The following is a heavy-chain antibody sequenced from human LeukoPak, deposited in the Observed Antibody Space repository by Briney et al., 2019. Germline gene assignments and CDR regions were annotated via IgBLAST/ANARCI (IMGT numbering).Heavy chain of an antibody. CDR3: ARGGRSRGVVPAAMVGGY. CDR2: INPSGGST. CDR1: GYTFTSYY. V-gene: IGHV1-46*01. Sequence: VASVKVSCKASGYTFTSYYMHWVRQAPGQGLEWMGIINPSGGSTSYAQKFQGRVTMTRDTSTSTVYMELSSLRSEDTAVYYCARGGRSRGVVPAAMVGGYWGQGTLVTVSS. J-gene: IGHJ4*02. D-gene: IGHD2-2*01.